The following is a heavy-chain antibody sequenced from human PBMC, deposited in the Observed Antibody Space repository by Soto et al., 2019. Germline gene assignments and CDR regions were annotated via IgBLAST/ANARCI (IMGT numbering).Heavy chain of an antibody. CDR3: AIRMYSTRWYYLDY. J-gene: IGHJ4*02. D-gene: IGHD6-13*01. CDR2: FSAST. CDR1: GFTVSSYA. Sequence: GGSLRLSCAASGFTVSSYALNWVRQAPGKGLDWVSVFSASTYYADSVKGRFTFSRDTSKNTLYLQMNSLRAEDTAIYFCAIRMYSTRWYYLDYWGQGTLVTVSS. V-gene: IGHV3-23*01.